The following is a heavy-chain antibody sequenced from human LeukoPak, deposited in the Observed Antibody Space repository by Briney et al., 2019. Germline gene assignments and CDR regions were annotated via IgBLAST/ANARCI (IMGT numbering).Heavy chain of an antibody. CDR2: IIPIFGTA. D-gene: IGHD5-18*01. V-gene: IGHV1-69*13. J-gene: IGHJ6*02. CDR1: GGTFSSYA. CDR3: ARDPGTAMGTGAYYYYYYGMDV. Sequence: GASVKVSRKASGGTFSSYAISWVRQAPGQGLEWMGGIIPIFGTANYAQKFQGRVTITADESTSTAYMELSSLRSEDTAVYYCARDPGTAMGTGAYYYYYYGMDVWGQGTTVTVSS.